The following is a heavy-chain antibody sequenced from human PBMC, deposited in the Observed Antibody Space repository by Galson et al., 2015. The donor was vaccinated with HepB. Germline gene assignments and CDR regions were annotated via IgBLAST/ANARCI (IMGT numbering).Heavy chain of an antibody. CDR1: GGTFSSYT. V-gene: IGHV1-69*04. Sequence: SVKVSCKASGGTFSSYTISWVRQAPGQGLEWMGRIIPILGIANYAQKFQGRVTITADKSTSTAYMELSSLRSEDTAVYYCARETPFYGDYDELWDYWGQGTLVTVSS. CDR2: IIPILGIA. D-gene: IGHD4-17*01. J-gene: IGHJ4*02. CDR3: ARETPFYGDYDELWDY.